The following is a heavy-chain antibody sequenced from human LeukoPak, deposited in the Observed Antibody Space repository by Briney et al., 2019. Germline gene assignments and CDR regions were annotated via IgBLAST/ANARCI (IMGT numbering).Heavy chain of an antibody. J-gene: IGHJ4*02. Sequence: PSETLSLTCAVSGYSISSGYYCGWIRQPPGKGLEWIGSIYHSGSTYYNPSLKSRVTISVDTSKNQFSLKLSSVTAADTAVYYCATSTEYSSSWYPVLFDYWGQGTLVTVSS. D-gene: IGHD6-13*01. V-gene: IGHV4-38-2*01. CDR3: ATSTEYSSSWYPVLFDY. CDR2: IYHSGST. CDR1: GYSISSGYY.